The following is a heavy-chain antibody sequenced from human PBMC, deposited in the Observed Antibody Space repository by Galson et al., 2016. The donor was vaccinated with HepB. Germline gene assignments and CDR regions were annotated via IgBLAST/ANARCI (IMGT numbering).Heavy chain of an antibody. D-gene: IGHD3-16*01. Sequence: SETLSLTCTVSGGSISNTYYWGWIRQPPGKGLEWIGSIHHGGTTYYNPSLKSRFTLSVDMSKNQFSLNLRSVTAADTAVYYCARHALLGAKDFHNWGQGTLVTVSS. CDR3: ARHALLGAKDFHN. V-gene: IGHV4-39*01. J-gene: IGHJ4*02. CDR2: IHHGGTT. CDR1: GGSISNTYY.